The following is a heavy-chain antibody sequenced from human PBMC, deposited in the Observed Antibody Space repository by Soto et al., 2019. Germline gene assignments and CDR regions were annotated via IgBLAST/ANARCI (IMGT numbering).Heavy chain of an antibody. D-gene: IGHD7-27*01. CDR3: AREGVTGPFDY. CDR1: GGSISSGDYY. V-gene: IGHV4-30-4*01. CDR2: IYYSGST. J-gene: IGHJ4*02. Sequence: QVQLQESGPGLVKPSQTLSLTCTVSGGSISSGDYYWSGIRQPPGKGLEWIGYIYYSGSTYYTPSLKSRVTISVDTSKNQFSLKLSSVTAADTAVYYCAREGVTGPFDYWGQGTLVTVSS.